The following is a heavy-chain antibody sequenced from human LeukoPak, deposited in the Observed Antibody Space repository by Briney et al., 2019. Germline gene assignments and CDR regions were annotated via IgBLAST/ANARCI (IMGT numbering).Heavy chain of an antibody. V-gene: IGHV4-34*01. J-gene: IGHJ4*02. CDR2: VSQSGST. CDR3: ARRVGALFFDY. Sequence: SETLSLTCAVYGEPFSGYYWSWIRQSPGKGLEWMGEVSQSGSTKYNPSLKSRVTISVDTSKNQYSLKLSSVTAADTAVYYCARRVGALFFDYWGQGTLVTVSS. CDR1: GEPFSGYY. D-gene: IGHD1-26*01.